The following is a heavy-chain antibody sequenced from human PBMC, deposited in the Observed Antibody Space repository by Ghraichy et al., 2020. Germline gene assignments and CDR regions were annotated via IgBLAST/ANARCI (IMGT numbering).Heavy chain of an antibody. CDR1: GYSISSGYY. D-gene: IGHD2-2*01. V-gene: IGHV4-38-2*02. CDR2: IYHSGST. CDR3: ATIVVVPAAIGWFDP. J-gene: IGHJ5*02. Sequence: SQTLSLTCTVSGYSISSGYYWGWIRQPPGKGLEWIWSIYHSGSTYYNPSLKSRVTISVDTSKNQFSLKLSSVTAADTAVYYCATIVVVPAAIGWFDPWGQGTLVTVSS.